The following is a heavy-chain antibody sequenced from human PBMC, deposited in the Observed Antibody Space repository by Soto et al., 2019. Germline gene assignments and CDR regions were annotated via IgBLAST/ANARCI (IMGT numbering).Heavy chain of an antibody. J-gene: IGHJ4*02. D-gene: IGHD3-22*01. Sequence: QVQLQESGPGLVKPSQTLSLTCTVSGGSISSGDYYWGWIRQPPGKGLEWIGYIYCSGSTYYNPSLEHRVTISVDTSKIQFTLKLSYVTAADTAVYYCARRDEDYYGATANFDYWGQGTLVTVSS. CDR2: IYCSGST. CDR3: ARRDEDYYGATANFDY. CDR1: GGSISSGDYY. V-gene: IGHV4-30-4*01.